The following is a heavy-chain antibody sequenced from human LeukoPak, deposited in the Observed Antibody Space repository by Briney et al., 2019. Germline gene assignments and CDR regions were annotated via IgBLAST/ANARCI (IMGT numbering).Heavy chain of an antibody. CDR3: ASYYDFWSGYYSWFDP. Sequence: SETLSLTCTVSGGPISSHYWSWIRQPPGKGLEWIGYIYYSGSTNYNPSLKSRVTISVDTSKNQFSLKLSSVTAADTAVYYCASYYDFWSGYYSWFDPWGQGTLVTVSS. D-gene: IGHD3-3*01. J-gene: IGHJ5*02. V-gene: IGHV4-59*11. CDR2: IYYSGST. CDR1: GGPISSHY.